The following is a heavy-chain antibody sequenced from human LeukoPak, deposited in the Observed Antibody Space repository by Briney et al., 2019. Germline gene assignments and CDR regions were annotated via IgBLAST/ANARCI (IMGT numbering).Heavy chain of an antibody. CDR2: IYPGDSDT. J-gene: IGHJ5*02. V-gene: IGHV5-51*01. CDR3: ARPHQGYSSWFDP. CDR1: GYSFNSYW. D-gene: IGHD6-13*01. Sequence: GESLQISCQGSGYSFNSYWIGWVRQMPGKGLEWMGIIYPGDSDTRYSSSFQGQVTISADKSISTAYLQWSSLKASDTAMYYCARPHQGYSSWFDPWGQGTLVTVSS.